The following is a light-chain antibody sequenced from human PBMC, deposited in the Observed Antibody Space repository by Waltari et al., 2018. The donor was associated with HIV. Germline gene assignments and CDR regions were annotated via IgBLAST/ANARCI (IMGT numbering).Light chain of an antibody. CDR3: AAWDGSHVV. Sequence: QSVLTQPPSASGTPGQRVTISCSGSSSNIGSYYVYWYQQLPGTAPKLLIYRNNQRPAGVPDRFSGSKSGTSASLAISGLRSEDEADYYCAAWDGSHVVFGAGTKLTVL. V-gene: IGLV1-47*01. CDR1: SSNIGSYY. CDR2: RNN. J-gene: IGLJ2*01.